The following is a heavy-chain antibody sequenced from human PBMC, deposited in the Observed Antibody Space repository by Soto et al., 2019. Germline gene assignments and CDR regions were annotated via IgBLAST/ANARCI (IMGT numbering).Heavy chain of an antibody. CDR2: ISPSGRP. J-gene: IGHJ4*02. V-gene: IGHV4-30-2*01. CDR1: GGSVSSGGYS. D-gene: IGHD3-22*01. CDR3: ARGGGYDSFDF. Sequence: KAWETLSLTCSVSGGSVSSGGYSWSWIRQAPGKGLEWIGFISPSGRPAYNPSLKSRVSISVDTSKNQISLELSSVTAADTAVYYCARGGGYDSFDFCGQGILLTVSS.